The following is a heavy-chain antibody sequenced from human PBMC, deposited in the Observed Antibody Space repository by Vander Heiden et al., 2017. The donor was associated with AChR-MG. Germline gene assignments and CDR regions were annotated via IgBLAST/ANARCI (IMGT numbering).Heavy chain of an antibody. Sequence: QVQLVQSGAEMKKPGASVKVSCKASGYTFTSYDINWVRQATGQGLEWMGWMNPNSGNTGYAKKVQGRVTMTRNTSISTAYMELSSLRSEDTAVYYCARGHDYGDKKWFDPWGQGTLVTVSS. CDR3: ARGHDYGDKKWFDP. CDR1: GYTFTSYD. D-gene: IGHD4-17*01. J-gene: IGHJ5*02. V-gene: IGHV1-8*01. CDR2: MNPNSGNT.